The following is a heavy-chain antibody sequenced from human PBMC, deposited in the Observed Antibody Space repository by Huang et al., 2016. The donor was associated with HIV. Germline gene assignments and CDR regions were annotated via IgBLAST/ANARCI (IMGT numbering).Heavy chain of an antibody. CDR3: ARTYSSGWLYYFDY. Sequence: QLQLQESGPGLVKPSETLSLTCTVSGGSISSSTYSWGWIRQPPGKGLEWIGNIFYSGSTYYNPSLKSRVSISIDTSKNQFSLRLFSVTAADTAVYYCARTYSSGWLYYFDYWGQGTLVTVSS. J-gene: IGHJ4*02. CDR1: GGSISSSTYS. V-gene: IGHV4-39*01. CDR2: IFYSGST. D-gene: IGHD6-19*01.